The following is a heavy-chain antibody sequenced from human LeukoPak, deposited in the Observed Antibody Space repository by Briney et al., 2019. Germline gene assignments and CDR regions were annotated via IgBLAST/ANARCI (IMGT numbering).Heavy chain of an antibody. D-gene: IGHD6-13*01. Sequence: SETLSLTCAVSGGSISSGGYSWSWIRQPPGKGLEWIGYIYYSGSTYYNPSLKSRVTISADTSKNQFSLRLSSVTAADTAVYYCARVFRAAAVDYWGQGTLVTVSS. CDR1: GGSISSGGYS. CDR3: ARVFRAAAVDY. J-gene: IGHJ4*02. V-gene: IGHV4-30-4*07. CDR2: IYYSGST.